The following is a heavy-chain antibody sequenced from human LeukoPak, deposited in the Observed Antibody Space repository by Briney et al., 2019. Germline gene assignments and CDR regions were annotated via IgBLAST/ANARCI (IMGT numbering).Heavy chain of an antibody. CDR3: ARATDGDYIPY. D-gene: IGHD4-17*01. CDR1: GFTFSSYS. V-gene: IGHV3-21*01. Sequence: PGGSLRLSCAASGFTFSSYSMNWVRQAPGKGLEWVSSISSSSSYINYADSVKGRFTISRDNAKNSLYLQMNSLRAEDTAVYYCARATDGDYIPYWGQGTLVTVSS. J-gene: IGHJ4*02. CDR2: ISSSSSYI.